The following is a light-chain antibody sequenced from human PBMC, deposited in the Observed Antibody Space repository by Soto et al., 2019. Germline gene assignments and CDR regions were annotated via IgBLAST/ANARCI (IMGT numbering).Light chain of an antibody. V-gene: IGKV1-5*03. CDR1: QSISSW. CDR2: KAS. Sequence: IQMTQSPSTLSASVGDRVTITCRASQSISSWLAWYQQKPGKAPKLLIYKASSLESGVPSRFSGSGSGTEFTLTISSLQPDDFATYYCQQYNSLFNFGPGTKVDIK. J-gene: IGKJ3*01. CDR3: QQYNSLFN.